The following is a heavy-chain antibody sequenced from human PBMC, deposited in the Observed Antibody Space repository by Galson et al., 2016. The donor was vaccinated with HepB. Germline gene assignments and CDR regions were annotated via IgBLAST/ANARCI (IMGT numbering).Heavy chain of an antibody. J-gene: IGHJ4*02. CDR1: GYTFTSYA. CDR3: AREVWRNYYGSGRYYEIDY. D-gene: IGHD3-10*01. Sequence: SVKVSCKASGYTFTSYAISWVRQAPGQGLEWVGWVSAYSGNTNYAQKVQDRVTMTTDTSTSTAYMELRSLRSDDTAVYYCAREVWRNYYGSGRYYEIDYWGQGTLVTVSS. CDR2: VSAYSGNT. V-gene: IGHV1-18*01.